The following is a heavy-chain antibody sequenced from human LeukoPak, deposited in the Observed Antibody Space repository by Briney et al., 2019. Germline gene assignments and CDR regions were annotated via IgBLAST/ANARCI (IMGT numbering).Heavy chain of an antibody. CDR3: ARQGGLGSYAAGSWFDP. CDR1: GFTFSSYG. D-gene: IGHD1-26*01. CDR2: IWYEGTNK. Sequence: PGGSLRLSCAASGFTFSSYGMHWVRQAPGKGLEWVAVIWYEGTNKYYGDSVKGRFTISRDNSKNTLYLQMNSLRAEDTAIYYCARQGGLGSYAAGSWFDPWGQGTLVTVSS. J-gene: IGHJ5*02. V-gene: IGHV3-33*01.